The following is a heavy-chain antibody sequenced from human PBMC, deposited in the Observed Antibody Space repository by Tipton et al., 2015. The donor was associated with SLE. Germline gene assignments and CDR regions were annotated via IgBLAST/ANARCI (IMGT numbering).Heavy chain of an antibody. CDR3: AGGQLERRRFDY. V-gene: IGHV4-59*01. CDR2: IYYSGST. CDR1: GGSISSYY. J-gene: IGHJ4*02. D-gene: IGHD1-1*01. Sequence: GLVKPSETLSLTCTVSGGSISSYYWSWIRQPPGKGLEWIGYIYYSGSTNYNPSLKSRVTISVDTSKNQLSLKLSSVTAADTAVYYCAGGQLERRRFDYWGQGTLVTVSS.